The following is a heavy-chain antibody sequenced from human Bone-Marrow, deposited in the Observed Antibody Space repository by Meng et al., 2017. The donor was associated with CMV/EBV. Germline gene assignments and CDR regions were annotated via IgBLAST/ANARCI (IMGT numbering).Heavy chain of an antibody. CDR1: GFTFTSYW. Sequence: GESLKISCAGTGFTFTSYWMTWVRQAPGKGLEWVANIKQDGSEKYYVDSVKGRFTISRDNAKNSLYLQMNSLRAEDTAVYYCARNIRGITIFGVVTHFDYWGQGTLVTVSS. CDR2: IKQDGSEK. V-gene: IGHV3-7*01. CDR3: ARNIRGITIFGVVTHFDY. D-gene: IGHD3-3*01. J-gene: IGHJ4*02.